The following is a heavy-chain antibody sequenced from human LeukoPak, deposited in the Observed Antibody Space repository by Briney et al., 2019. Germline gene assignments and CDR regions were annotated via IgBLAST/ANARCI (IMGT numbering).Heavy chain of an antibody. Sequence: ASVKVSCKASGYTFTGYYMHWVRQAPGQGLEWMGWINPNSGGTNYAQKFQGGVTMTRDTSISTAYMELSRLRSDDTAVYYCARDLYIAVAGGGPDYWGQGTLVTVSS. CDR2: INPNSGGT. CDR1: GYTFTGYY. J-gene: IGHJ4*02. D-gene: IGHD6-19*01. CDR3: ARDLYIAVAGGGPDY. V-gene: IGHV1-2*02.